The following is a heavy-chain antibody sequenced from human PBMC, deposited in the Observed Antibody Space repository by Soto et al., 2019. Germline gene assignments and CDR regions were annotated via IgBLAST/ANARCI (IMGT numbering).Heavy chain of an antibody. V-gene: IGHV4-59*01. CDR3: GIGMGVLFPPSYMHV. Sequence: SETLSLTCTVSGGSISSYYWSWIRQPPGKGLEWIGYIYYSGSTNYNPSLKSRVTISVDTSKNQFSLKLSSVTAAATAVYYCGIGMGVLFPPSYMHVWAKGTTFSVS. J-gene: IGHJ6*03. CDR1: GGSISSYY. D-gene: IGHD3-16*01. CDR2: IYYSGST.